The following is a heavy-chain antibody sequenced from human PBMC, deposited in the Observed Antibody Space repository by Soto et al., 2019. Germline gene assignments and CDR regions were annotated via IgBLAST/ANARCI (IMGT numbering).Heavy chain of an antibody. CDR1: GFTFSTYG. CDR3: ARAYSDSSGKQYNWFDP. J-gene: IGHJ5*02. Sequence: QVQLVESGGGVVQPGRSQRLSCAASGFTFSTYGMHWVRQAPGKGLEWVAAIWYDGNNKYYADSVKGRFTISRDNSKNTLYLQMNSLRAEDTAVYYCARAYSDSSGKQYNWFDPWGQGTLVTVSS. V-gene: IGHV3-33*01. D-gene: IGHD3-22*01. CDR2: IWYDGNNK.